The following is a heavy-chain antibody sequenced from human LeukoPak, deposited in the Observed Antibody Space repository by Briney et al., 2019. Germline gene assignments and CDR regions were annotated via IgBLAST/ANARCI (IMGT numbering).Heavy chain of an antibody. CDR3: TRDPLRYLRVGHYDY. V-gene: IGHV3-21*01. CDR1: GFTFSTSA. Sequence: GGSLRLSCAASGFTFSTSAMNWVRQVPGKGLEWVSSIDYDSSHIYYAASVRGRFTISRDNARDSVYLQMDSLRVEDTAVYYCTRDPLRYLRVGHYDYWGQGTLVAVSP. J-gene: IGHJ4*02. D-gene: IGHD3-9*01. CDR2: IDYDSSHI.